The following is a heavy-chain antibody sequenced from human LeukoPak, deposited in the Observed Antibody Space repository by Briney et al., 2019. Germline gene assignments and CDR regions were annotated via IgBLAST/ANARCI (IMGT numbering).Heavy chain of an antibody. CDR3: ARGPPNWNYLVQMDY. V-gene: IGHV7-4-1*02. D-gene: IGHD1-7*01. CDR2: INTNTGNP. J-gene: IGHJ4*02. CDR1: GYTFTSYA. Sequence: ASVKVSCKASGYTFTSYAMNWVRQAPGQGLEWMGWINTNTGNPTYAQGFTGRFVFSLDTSVSTAYLQISSLKAEDTAVYYRARGPPNWNYLVQMDYWGQGTLVTVSS.